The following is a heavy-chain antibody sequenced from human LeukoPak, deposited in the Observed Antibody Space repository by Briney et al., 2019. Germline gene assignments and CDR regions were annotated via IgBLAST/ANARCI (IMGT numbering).Heavy chain of an antibody. J-gene: IGHJ4*02. CDR3: ARKVNVPAAYYFDY. CDR1: GGSISSYY. Sequence: SETLSLTCTVSGGSISSYYWSWIRQPPGKGLEWIGYIYYSGSTNYNPSLKSRVTISVDTSKNQFSLKLSSATAADTAVYYCARKVNVPAAYYFDYWGQGTLVTVSS. CDR2: IYYSGST. D-gene: IGHD2-2*01. V-gene: IGHV4-59*01.